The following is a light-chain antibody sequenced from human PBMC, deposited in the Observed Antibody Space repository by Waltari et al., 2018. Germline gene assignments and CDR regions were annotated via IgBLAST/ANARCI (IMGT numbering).Light chain of an antibody. CDR2: KAS. CDR1: QSISSW. V-gene: IGKV1-5*03. Sequence: DIQMNKSPSTMYASVGDRVTFTCRASQSISSWWAWYQQRLGKAPKVLIYKASELQSGVPSRFSGSGSGTEFTLTISSLQPDDFATYYCQHYNGYPWTFGQGTRVEVK. CDR3: QHYNGYPWT. J-gene: IGKJ1*01.